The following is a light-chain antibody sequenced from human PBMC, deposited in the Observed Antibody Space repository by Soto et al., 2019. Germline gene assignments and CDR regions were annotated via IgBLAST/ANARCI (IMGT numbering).Light chain of an antibody. V-gene: IGLV2-8*01. J-gene: IGLJ1*01. Sequence: QSVLTQPPSASGSPGQSVTVSCTGTSSDVGGFDYVSWYQQHPGKVPKLLIYQVNRRPSGVPDRFSGSKSGNTASLTVSGLQAEDEADYYCSSYGGSNTFVFGTGTKLT. CDR3: SSYGGSNTFV. CDR2: QVN. CDR1: SSDVGGFDY.